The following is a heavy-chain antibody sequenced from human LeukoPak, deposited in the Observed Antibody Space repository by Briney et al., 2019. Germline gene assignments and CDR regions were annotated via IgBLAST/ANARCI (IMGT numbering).Heavy chain of an antibody. CDR1: GFTFSDYY. J-gene: IGHJ4*02. CDR3: ARESHEQSLDY. Sequence: GGSLRLSCAASGFTFSDYYMSWIRQAPGKGLEWVSYISSSSSYTNYADSVKGRFTISRDNAKNSLYLQMNSLRAEDTAVYYCARESHEQSLDYWGQGTLVTVSS. CDR2: ISSSSSYT. V-gene: IGHV3-11*06. D-gene: IGHD6-13*01.